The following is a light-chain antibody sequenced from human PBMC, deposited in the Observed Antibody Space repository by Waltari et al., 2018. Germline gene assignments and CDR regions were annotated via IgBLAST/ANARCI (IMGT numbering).Light chain of an antibody. CDR1: QSVGSSS. V-gene: IGKV3-20*01. CDR3: QQHGTLPAT. CDR2: RAS. Sequence: EIVLTQSPGTASLSPGERVTLSCRASQSVGSSSLAWYTQKPGTAPRRVIYRASRRATGIPDRFGGSGSWTDFSLTISRLEPEDFAVYYCQQHGTLPATFGQGTKVEIK. J-gene: IGKJ1*01.